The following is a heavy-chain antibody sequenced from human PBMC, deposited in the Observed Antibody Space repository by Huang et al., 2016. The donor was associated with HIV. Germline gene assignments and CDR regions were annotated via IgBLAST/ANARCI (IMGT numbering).Heavy chain of an antibody. J-gene: IGHJ4*02. CDR1: GFNFNNYD. V-gene: IGHV1-8*03. CDR2: MNPKSGNK. D-gene: IGHD3-22*01. CDR3: ARARGFLYDSTGYYSRYYFDS. Sequence: QVQLVQSGAEVKKPGASVKVSCKASGFNFNNYDFNWVRQASVQGLEWMGWMNPKSGNKGYAQKVQGRGTITRNTSITTAYMELRSLRSEDTAVYYCARARGFLYDSTGYYSRYYFDSWGQGTLVTISS.